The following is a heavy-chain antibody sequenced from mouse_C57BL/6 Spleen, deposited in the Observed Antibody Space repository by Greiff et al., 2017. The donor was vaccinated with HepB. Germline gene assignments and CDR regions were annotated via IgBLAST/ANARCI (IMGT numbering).Heavy chain of an antibody. CDR2: IRNKANGYTT. V-gene: IGHV7-3*01. CDR3: ARYNYGSSYGYFDV. CDR1: GFTFTDYY. Sequence: EVMLVESGGGLVQPGGSLSLSCAASGFTFTDYYMSWVRQPPGKALEWLGFIRNKANGYTTEYSASVKGRFTISRDNYQSILYLQMNALRAEDSATYYCARYNYGSSYGYFDVWGTGTTVTVSS. J-gene: IGHJ1*03. D-gene: IGHD1-1*01.